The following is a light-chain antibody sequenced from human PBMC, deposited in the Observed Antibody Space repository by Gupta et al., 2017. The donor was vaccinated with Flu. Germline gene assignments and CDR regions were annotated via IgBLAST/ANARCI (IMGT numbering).Light chain of an antibody. Sequence: SLGERATINCKSSQSGWYSSNNKNYLAWYQQKAGQSPKLLSYWASTRESGVPDRFSGSGSGTDFTLTISTLQAEDVAVYYCQQEDNNQVTFGQGTKVEIK. CDR2: WAS. CDR3: QQEDNNQVT. J-gene: IGKJ1*01. CDR1: QSGWYSSNNKNY. V-gene: IGKV4-1*01.